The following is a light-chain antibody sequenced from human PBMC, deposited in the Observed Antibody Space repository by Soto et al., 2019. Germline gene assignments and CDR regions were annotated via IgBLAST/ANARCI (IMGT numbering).Light chain of an antibody. Sequence: DIVMTQSPLSLPVTPGEPASISCRSSQSLLHSNGYNYLGWYLQKPGQSPQLLIYLGSNRASGVPDRFSGSGSGTDFTLKISRVEAKDVGVYYCMQALQTPYTFGQGTKLEI. J-gene: IGKJ2*01. CDR1: QSLLHSNGYNY. CDR2: LGS. V-gene: IGKV2-28*01. CDR3: MQALQTPYT.